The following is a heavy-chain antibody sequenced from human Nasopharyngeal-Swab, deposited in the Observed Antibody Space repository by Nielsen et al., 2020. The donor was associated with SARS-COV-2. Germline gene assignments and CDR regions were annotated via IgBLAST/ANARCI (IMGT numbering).Heavy chain of an antibody. J-gene: IGHJ4*02. CDR3: ARDAPAHYGAFY. D-gene: IGHD4-17*01. CDR2: IAHDASNE. Sequence: GGSLRLVCVACVWGLGRVATRRPREAPGKGLEWVAFIAHDASNEYYGDSVKGRFSISRDSSKNTLYLQMDSLRGEDTAVYYCARDAPAHYGAFYWGRGTLVTVSS. V-gene: IGHV3-30*03. CDR1: VWGLGRVA.